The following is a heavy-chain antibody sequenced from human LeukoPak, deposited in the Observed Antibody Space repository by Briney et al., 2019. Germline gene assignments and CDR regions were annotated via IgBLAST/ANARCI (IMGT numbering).Heavy chain of an antibody. CDR3: ASGYKKANY. CDR2: INHSGST. V-gene: IGHV4-34*01. D-gene: IGHD1-14*01. J-gene: IGHJ4*02. Sequence: SETLSLTCAVYGGSFSGYYWSWIRQPPGKGLEWIGEINHSGSTNYNPSLKSRVTISVDTSKNQFSLKLSSVTAADAAVYYCASGYKKANYWGQGTLVTVSS. CDR1: GGSFSGYY.